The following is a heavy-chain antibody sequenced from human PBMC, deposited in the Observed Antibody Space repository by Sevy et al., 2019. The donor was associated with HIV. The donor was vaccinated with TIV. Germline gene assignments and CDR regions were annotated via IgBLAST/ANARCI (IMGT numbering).Heavy chain of an antibody. D-gene: IGHD4-17*01. CDR2: ISNSGSTI. V-gene: IGHV3-48*03. CDR1: GFTFSSYE. CDR3: ARDLPPSATTVPHFDY. Sequence: GGSLRLSCTASGFTFSSYEMNWVRQAPGKGLEWVSYISNSGSTIHYSDSVKGRFTISTDNATNSLYLQMNSLRAEDTAVYYCARDLPPSATTVPHFDYWGRGTLVTVSS. J-gene: IGHJ4*02.